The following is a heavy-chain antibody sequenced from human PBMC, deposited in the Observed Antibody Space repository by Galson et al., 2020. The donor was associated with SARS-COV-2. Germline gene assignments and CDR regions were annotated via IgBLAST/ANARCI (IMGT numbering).Heavy chain of an antibody. Sequence: GESLKISCAASGFTLSSFGMHWVRQAPGKGLAWVAVISYDGSNKYFADSVKGRFTIFRDNSKNTLFLQMNSLRAEDTAMYYCAKEPTWGELLPFDIWGQGTMVTVAS. V-gene: IGHV3-30*18. J-gene: IGHJ3*02. CDR1: GFTLSSFG. D-gene: IGHD3-16*01. CDR2: ISYDGSNK. CDR3: AKEPTWGELLPFDI.